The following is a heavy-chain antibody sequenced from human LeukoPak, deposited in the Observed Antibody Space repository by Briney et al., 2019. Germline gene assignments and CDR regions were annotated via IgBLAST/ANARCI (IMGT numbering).Heavy chain of an antibody. V-gene: IGHV1-2*02. CDR2: INPNSGGT. Sequence: ASVKVSCKASGYTFTVYYMHWVRQAPGQALEWMGWINPNSGGTNYAQKFQGRVTMTRDTSISTAYMELSRLRSDDTAVYYCATAIAATGTPDYWGQGTLVTVSS. J-gene: IGHJ4*02. D-gene: IGHD6-13*01. CDR3: ATAIAATGTPDY. CDR1: GYTFTVYY.